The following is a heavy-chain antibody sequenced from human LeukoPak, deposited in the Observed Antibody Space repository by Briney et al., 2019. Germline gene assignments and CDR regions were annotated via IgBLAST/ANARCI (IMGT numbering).Heavy chain of an antibody. Sequence: ASVKVSCKASGYCFTSYDINWMRQATGQGLEWMGWMNPNSGNTGYAQKFQGRVTMTKNTSITTAYMELSSLRSEDTAVYYCARALSWTTESYYYMDVWGKGTTVTVSS. CDR2: MNPNSGNT. CDR1: GYCFTSYD. V-gene: IGHV1-8*01. D-gene: IGHD3/OR15-3a*01. J-gene: IGHJ6*03. CDR3: ARALSWTTESYYYMDV.